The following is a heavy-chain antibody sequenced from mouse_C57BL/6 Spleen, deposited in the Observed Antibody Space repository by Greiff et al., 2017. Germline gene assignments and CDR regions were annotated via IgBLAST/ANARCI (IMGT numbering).Heavy chain of an antibody. J-gene: IGHJ3*01. V-gene: IGHV14-4*01. CDR3: TRPAWYAY. CDR2: IDPENGDT. Sequence: VQLQQSGAELVRPGASVQLSCTASGFNIKDDYMHWVKQRPEQGLEWVGWIDPENGDTEYASKLQGKATITADTSSNTAYRQLSSLTSEDPAVYYCTRPAWYAYWGQGTLVTVSA. CDR1: GFNIKDDY.